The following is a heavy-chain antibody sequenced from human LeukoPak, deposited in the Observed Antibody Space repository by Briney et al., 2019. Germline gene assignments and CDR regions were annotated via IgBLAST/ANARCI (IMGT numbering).Heavy chain of an antibody. V-gene: IGHV1-69*04. J-gene: IGHJ4*02. CDR2: IIPILGIA. CDR3: ARDRYYDSSGYYAFDY. Sequence: SVKVSCKASGGTFSSYTISWVRRAPGQGLEWMGRIIPILGIANYAQKFQGRVTITADKSTSTAYMELSSLRSEDTAVYYCARDRYYDSSGYYAFDYWGQGTLVTVSS. D-gene: IGHD3-22*01. CDR1: GGTFSSYT.